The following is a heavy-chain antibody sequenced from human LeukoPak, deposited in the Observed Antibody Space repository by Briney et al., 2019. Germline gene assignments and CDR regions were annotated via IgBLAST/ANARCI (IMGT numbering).Heavy chain of an antibody. CDR3: AKDQQLQPFHY. Sequence: PGGSLRLSCTASGFIFSTYGMHWVRQAPGKGLEWVAFIQFDGSNEYYADSVKGRFTISRVNSKNTLYLQMNSLRAEDTSVYYCAKDQQLQPFHYWGQGTLVTVSS. CDR1: GFIFSTYG. J-gene: IGHJ4*02. CDR2: IQFDGSNE. V-gene: IGHV3-30*02. D-gene: IGHD2-2*01.